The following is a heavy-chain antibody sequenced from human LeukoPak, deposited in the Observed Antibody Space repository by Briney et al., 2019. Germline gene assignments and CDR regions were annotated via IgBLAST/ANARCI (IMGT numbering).Heavy chain of an antibody. CDR2: IRQDGSDK. J-gene: IGHJ4*02. CDR3: ARVQSVHYYGSGIVDY. D-gene: IGHD3-10*01. V-gene: IGHV3-7*01. Sequence: GGSLRLSCAASGFTFSSHYMSWVRQAPGKGLEWVANIRQDGSDKYYVDSVRGRFTIARDNAKNSLYLQMNSLRAEDTAVYYCARVQSVHYYGSGIVDYWGQGTLVTVSS. CDR1: GFTFSSHY.